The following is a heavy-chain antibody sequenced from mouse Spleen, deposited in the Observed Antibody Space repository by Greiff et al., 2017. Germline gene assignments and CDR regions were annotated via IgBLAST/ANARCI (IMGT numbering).Heavy chain of an antibody. V-gene: IGHV5-16*01. CDR1: GFTFSDYY. J-gene: IGHJ1*01. CDR2: INYDGSST. D-gene: IGHD4-1*01. CDR3: ARDRSLTGPYWYFDV. Sequence: DVKLVESEGGLVQPGSSMKLSCTASGFTFSDYYMAWVRQVPEKGLEWVANINYDGSSTYYLDSLKSRFIISRDNAKNILYLQMSSLKSEDTATYYCARDRSLTGPYWYFDVWGAGTTVTVSS.